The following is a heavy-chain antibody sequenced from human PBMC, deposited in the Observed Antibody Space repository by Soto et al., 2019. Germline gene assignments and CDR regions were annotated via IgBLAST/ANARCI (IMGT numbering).Heavy chain of an antibody. D-gene: IGHD3-22*01. J-gene: IGHJ4*02. CDR1: GFTFSSYA. V-gene: IGHV3-30-3*01. Sequence: QVQLVESGGGVVQPGRSLRLSCAASGFTFSSYAMHWVRQAPGKGLEWVAVISYDGSNKYYADSVKGRFTISRDNSKNPLYLQMNSLRAEDTAVYYCARDSPRRYYDLGYWGQGTLVTVSS. CDR3: ARDSPRRYYDLGY. CDR2: ISYDGSNK.